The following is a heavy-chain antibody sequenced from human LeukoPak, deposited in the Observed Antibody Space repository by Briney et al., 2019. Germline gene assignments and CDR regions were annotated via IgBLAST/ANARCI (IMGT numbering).Heavy chain of an antibody. Sequence: PSETLSLTCTVSGGSISSGDYYWSWIRQPPGKGLEWIGYIYYSGSTYYNPSLKSRVTISVDTSKSQFSLKLSSVTAADTAVYYCARDPLPLRAETDGMDVWGQGTTVTVSS. CDR2: IYYSGST. V-gene: IGHV4-30-4*01. CDR3: ARDPLPLRAETDGMDV. CDR1: GGSISSGDYY. J-gene: IGHJ6*02.